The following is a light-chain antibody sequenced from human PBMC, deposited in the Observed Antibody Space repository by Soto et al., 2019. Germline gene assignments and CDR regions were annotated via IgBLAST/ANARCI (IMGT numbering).Light chain of an antibody. CDR3: SSYTNINTRACV. Sequence: QSVLTQPASVSGSPGQSITISCTGTSSDIGGHNDVSWYQQHPGKAPKLLIYGVSNRPSGVSNRFSGSKSGNTASLTISGLQAEDEAEYYCSSYTNINTRACVFGTGTKLTVL. CDR2: GVS. CDR1: SSDIGGHND. J-gene: IGLJ1*01. V-gene: IGLV2-14*01.